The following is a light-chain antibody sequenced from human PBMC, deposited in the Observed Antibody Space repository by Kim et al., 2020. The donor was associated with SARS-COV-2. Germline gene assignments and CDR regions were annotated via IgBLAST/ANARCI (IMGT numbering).Light chain of an antibody. J-gene: IGKJ4*01. CDR2: AAS. CDR3: QQNYTTPLT. CDR1: QSISNY. V-gene: IGKV1-39*01. Sequence: DIQMTQSPSSLSAFVGDRVTITCRASQSISNYLNWYQQKPGKAPKLLIYAASNLQSGVPSRFSGSGSGTDFTLTISSLQPEDFATYYCQQNYTTPLTFGGGTKVDIK.